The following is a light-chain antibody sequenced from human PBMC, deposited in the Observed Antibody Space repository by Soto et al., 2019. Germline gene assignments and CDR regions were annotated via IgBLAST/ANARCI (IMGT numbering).Light chain of an antibody. CDR2: GAS. J-gene: IGKJ4*01. CDR3: QQVNVYPST. V-gene: IGKV3-15*01. Sequence: DTELTQSPATLSVSPGERATLSCRASQNVGTNLAWYQQRAGQAPRLLIYGASTRAFGVAARFSGGGSGTEFTLTISSLQPEDFATYYCQQVNVYPSTFGGGTKVEIK. CDR1: QNVGTN.